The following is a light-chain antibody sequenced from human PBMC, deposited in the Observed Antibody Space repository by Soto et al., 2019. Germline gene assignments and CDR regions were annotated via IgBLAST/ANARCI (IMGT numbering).Light chain of an antibody. V-gene: IGLV2-14*01. CDR2: DVV. CDR1: SSDVGGYDY. J-gene: IGLJ1*01. Sequence: QSALTQPASVSGSPVHSITISCTGSSSDVGGYDYVSWYQQHPGKAPKLMIYDVVNRPSGVSNRFSGSKSGNMASLTISGLQAEDDADYYCCSYSSSNSYVFGTGTKVTVL. CDR3: CSYSSSNSYV.